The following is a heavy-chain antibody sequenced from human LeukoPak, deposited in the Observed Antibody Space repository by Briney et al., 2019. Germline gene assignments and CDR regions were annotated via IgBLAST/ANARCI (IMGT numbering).Heavy chain of an antibody. CDR3: ARDGIITMRPTDP. V-gene: IGHV4-59*12. CDR1: GGSISSYY. J-gene: IGHJ5*02. CDR2: IYYSGST. Sequence: SETLSLTCTVSGGSISSYYWSWIRQPPGKGLEWIGYIYYSGSTNYNPSLKSRVTISVDTSKNQFSLKLSSVTAADTAVYYCARDGIITMRPTDPWGQGTLVTVSS. D-gene: IGHD3-22*01.